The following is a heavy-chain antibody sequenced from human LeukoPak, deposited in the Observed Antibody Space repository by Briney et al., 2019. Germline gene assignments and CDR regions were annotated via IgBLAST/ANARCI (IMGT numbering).Heavy chain of an antibody. D-gene: IGHD3-22*01. CDR1: GFSFSTYT. CDR3: ARGQTITMIGVVITPFDC. J-gene: IGHJ4*02. Sequence: GGSLRLSCAASGFSFSTYTMSWVRQAPGKGLEWVSGISASGGITYSAESVKGRFTISRDNSKNSLYLLMNSLRAEDTAVYYCARGQTITMIGVVITPFDCWGKGILVTVSS. V-gene: IGHV3-23*01. CDR2: ISASGGIT.